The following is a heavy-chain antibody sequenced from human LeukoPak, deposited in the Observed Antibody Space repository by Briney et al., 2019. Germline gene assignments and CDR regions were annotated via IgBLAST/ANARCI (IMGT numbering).Heavy chain of an antibody. CDR1: GFTFSSYSMN. CDR2: IYYSGST. CDR3: ARLARVGSYYFDY. V-gene: IGHV4-39*01. J-gene: IGHJ4*02. D-gene: IGHD4-23*01. Sequence: GSLRLSCAASGFTFSSYSMNWVRQAPGKGLEWIGSIYYSGSTYYNPSLKSRVTISVDTSKNQFSLKLSSVTAADTAVYYCARLARVGSYYFDYWGQGTLVTVSS.